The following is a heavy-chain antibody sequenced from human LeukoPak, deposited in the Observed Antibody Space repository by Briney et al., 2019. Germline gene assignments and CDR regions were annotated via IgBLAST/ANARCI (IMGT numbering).Heavy chain of an antibody. CDR3: AKKLTYYDEDYFDY. CDR1: GGTFSSYA. Sequence: SCKASGGTFSSYAMSWVRQAPGKGLEWVSAISGSGGSTYYADSVKGRFTISRDNSKNTLYLQMNSLRAEDTAVYYCAKKLTYYDEDYFDYWGQGTLVTVSS. V-gene: IGHV3-23*01. CDR2: ISGSGGST. D-gene: IGHD3-22*01. J-gene: IGHJ4*02.